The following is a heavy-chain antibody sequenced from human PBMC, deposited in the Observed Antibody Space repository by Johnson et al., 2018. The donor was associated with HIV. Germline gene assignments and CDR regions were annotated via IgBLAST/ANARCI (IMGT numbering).Heavy chain of an antibody. CDR1: GFTFDDYG. J-gene: IGHJ3*02. Sequence: VQLVESGGGVARPGGSLRLSCAASGFTFDDYGMSWVRQAPGKGLEWVSGINWNGGSTGYADSVKGRFTISRDNAKNSLYLQMNSLRAEDTALYYCARARYGDRLNLDAFDIWGQGTMVTVSS. V-gene: IGHV3-20*04. D-gene: IGHD4-17*01. CDR3: ARARYGDRLNLDAFDI. CDR2: INWNGGST.